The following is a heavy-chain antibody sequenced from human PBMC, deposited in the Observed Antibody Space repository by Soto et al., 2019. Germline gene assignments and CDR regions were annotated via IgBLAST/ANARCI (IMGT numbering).Heavy chain of an antibody. D-gene: IGHD3-9*01. CDR3: GRERRSVYFAWLYP. Sequence: SDTLSLTCAVYGGSFSGYYLSWIRQPPGKGLEWIGEINHSGSTNYNPSLKSRVTISVDTSKNQVSLKLSSVTAADTAVYYCGRERRSVYFAWLYPWGQGTLVTVSS. J-gene: IGHJ5*02. V-gene: IGHV4-34*01. CDR2: INHSGST. CDR1: GGSFSGYY.